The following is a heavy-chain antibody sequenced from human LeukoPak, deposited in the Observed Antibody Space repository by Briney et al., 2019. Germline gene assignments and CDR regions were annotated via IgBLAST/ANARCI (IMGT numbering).Heavy chain of an antibody. V-gene: IGHV5-51*01. CDR3: ARIPSGTYGDSDAFEI. D-gene: IGHD1-26*01. Sequence: GESLKISCKGSGYNFTNYWIGWVRQMPGKGLEWMGIIYPGDSDTRYSPSFQGQVTISADKSISTLYLQLSSLKSSDTAMYYCARIPSGTYGDSDAFEIWGQGTMVTVSS. CDR2: IYPGDSDT. J-gene: IGHJ3*02. CDR1: GYNFTNYW.